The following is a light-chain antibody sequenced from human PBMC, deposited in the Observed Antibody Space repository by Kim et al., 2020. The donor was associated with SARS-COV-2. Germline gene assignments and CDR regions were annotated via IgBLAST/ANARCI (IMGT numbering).Light chain of an antibody. CDR3: QQTYSASRT. J-gene: IGKJ1*01. CDR2: TAS. CDR1: QDISRY. Sequence: DIQMTQSPSSLSASVGDRVTITCRASQDISRYLNWYQQKPGKAPKLLNYTASSLQSGVPSRFTGSGSETDFTLTISSLQPEDFATYYCQQTYSASRTFGQGTKVDIK. V-gene: IGKV1-39*01.